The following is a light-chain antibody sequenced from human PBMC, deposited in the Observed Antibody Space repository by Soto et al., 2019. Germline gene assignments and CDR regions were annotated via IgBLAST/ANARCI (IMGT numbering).Light chain of an antibody. CDR2: EAS. CDR1: QSVSRW. CDR3: QQFNSKVWT. Sequence: DIQMTQPPSTLSASVGDTVTITCRASQSVSRWLNWYQQKSGKAPRLLIYEASNLEIGVPSRFSGSGSGTEFILTINSLQPADSATYYCQQFNSKVWTFGQGTKVEI. J-gene: IGKJ1*01. V-gene: IGKV1-5*01.